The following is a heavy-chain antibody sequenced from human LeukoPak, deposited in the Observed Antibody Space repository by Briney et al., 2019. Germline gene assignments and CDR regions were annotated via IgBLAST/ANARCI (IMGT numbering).Heavy chain of an antibody. CDR1: GYSFTSYW. D-gene: IGHD5-24*01. Sequence: GESLKISCKGSGYSFTSYWIGWVRQMPGKGLEWMGIIYPGDSDTRYSPSFQGQVTISADKSISTAYLQWSSLKASDTAMYYCARRGIRSRPLRWLQSDYWGQGTLVTVSS. V-gene: IGHV5-51*01. CDR2: IYPGDSDT. J-gene: IGHJ4*02. CDR3: ARRGIRSRPLRWLQSDY.